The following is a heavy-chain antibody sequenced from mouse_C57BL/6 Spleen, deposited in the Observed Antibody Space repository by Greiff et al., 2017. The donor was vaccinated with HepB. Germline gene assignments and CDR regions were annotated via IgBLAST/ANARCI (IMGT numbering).Heavy chain of an antibody. V-gene: IGHV1-50*01. CDR2: IDPSDSYT. Sequence: VQLQQPGAELVKPGASVKLSCKASGYTFTSYWMQWVKQRPGQGLEWIGEIDPSDSYTNYNQKFKGKATLTVDTSSSTAYMQLSSLTSEDSAVYYCASSAYWGKGTLVTVSA. J-gene: IGHJ3*01. CDR1: GYTFTSYW. CDR3: ASSAY.